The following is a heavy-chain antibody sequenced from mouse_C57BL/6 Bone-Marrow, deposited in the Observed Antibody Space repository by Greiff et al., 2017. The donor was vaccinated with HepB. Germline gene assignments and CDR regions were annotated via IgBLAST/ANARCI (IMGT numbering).Heavy chain of an antibody. CDR3: ARGISRYYAMDY. Sequence: EVMLVESGGGLVKPGGSLKLSCAASGFTFSSYAMSWVRQTPEKRLEWVATISDGGSYTYYPDNVKGRFTISRDNAKNNLYLQMSQLKSEDTARYYCARGISRYYAMDYWGQGTSVTVSS. CDR2: ISDGGSYT. V-gene: IGHV5-4*03. J-gene: IGHJ4*01. CDR1: GFTFSSYA.